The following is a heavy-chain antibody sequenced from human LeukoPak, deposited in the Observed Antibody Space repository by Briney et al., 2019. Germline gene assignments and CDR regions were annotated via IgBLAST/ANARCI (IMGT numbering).Heavy chain of an antibody. J-gene: IGHJ4*02. CDR3: ATIRDGYNFGDS. D-gene: IGHD5-24*01. CDR1: GLTFSSSA. V-gene: IGHV3-23*01. CDR2: ISGSVGTP. Sequence: GGSLRLSCAASGLTFSSSALSWVGQAPGKGLEWVTAISGSVGTPSYAASLNGRFTISRDNSKNTLFLQMKSLRPEDPAVYYCATIRDGYNFGDSWGQGTLVTVSS.